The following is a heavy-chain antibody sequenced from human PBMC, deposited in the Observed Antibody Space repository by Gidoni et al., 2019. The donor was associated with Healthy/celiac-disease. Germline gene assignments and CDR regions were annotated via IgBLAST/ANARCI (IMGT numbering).Heavy chain of an antibody. CDR1: GYTFTGYY. Sequence: QVQLVQSGAAVTKPGASVKFSCTAPGYTFTGYYMHWVRQAPGQALEWMGWINPNSGGTNYAQKFQGWVTMTRDTSISTAYMELSRLRSDDTAVYYCARGAITFGGVIARLDYWGQGTLVTVSS. CDR2: INPNSGGT. V-gene: IGHV1-2*04. D-gene: IGHD3-16*02. J-gene: IGHJ4*02. CDR3: ARGAITFGGVIARLDY.